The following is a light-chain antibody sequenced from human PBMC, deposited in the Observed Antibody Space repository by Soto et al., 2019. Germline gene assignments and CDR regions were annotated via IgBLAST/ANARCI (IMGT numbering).Light chain of an antibody. V-gene: IGKV1-5*01. CDR3: RKYNSYSWT. Sequence: DIQMTQSPSTLSASVGDRVTITCRASQSISSWLAWYQQKPGKAPKLLIYDASSLESGVPSSFSGSGSRTEFTLTISGLQPDDFTTYYCRKYNSYSWTFGQGTKVEIK. CDR1: QSISSW. CDR2: DAS. J-gene: IGKJ1*01.